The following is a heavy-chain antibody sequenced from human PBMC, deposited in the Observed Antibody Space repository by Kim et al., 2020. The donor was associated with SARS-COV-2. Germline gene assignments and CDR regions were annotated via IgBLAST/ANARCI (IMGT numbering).Heavy chain of an antibody. CDR3: ARGGAVLRFLEWLSSYFDY. D-gene: IGHD3-3*01. V-gene: IGHV1-3*01. Sequence: ASVKVSCKASGYTFSNYAMHWVRQAPGQRLEWMGWINAGSGNTEYSQKFQDRLIITRDTSASTAYRELSSLRSEDTAVYYCARGGAVLRFLEWLSSYFDYWGQGALVTVSS. J-gene: IGHJ4*02. CDR2: INAGSGNT. CDR1: GYTFSNYA.